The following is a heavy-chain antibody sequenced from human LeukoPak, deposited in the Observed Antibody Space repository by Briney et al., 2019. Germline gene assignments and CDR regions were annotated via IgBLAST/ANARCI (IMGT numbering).Heavy chain of an antibody. CDR1: GGSISSSSNY. CDR3: ARGGWGVVVPALYDY. Sequence: SETLSLTCTVSGGSISSSSNYWGWIRQPPGKGLEWIGIIYYSGSTYYNPSLKSRVTISVDTSKNQFSLKLSSVTAADTAVYYCARGGWGVVVPALYDYWGQGTMVTVSS. V-gene: IGHV4-39*01. D-gene: IGHD2-2*01. J-gene: IGHJ4*02. CDR2: IYYSGST.